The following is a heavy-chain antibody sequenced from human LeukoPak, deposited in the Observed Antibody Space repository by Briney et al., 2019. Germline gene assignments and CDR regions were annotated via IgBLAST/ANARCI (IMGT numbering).Heavy chain of an antibody. CDR2: MSYSGST. V-gene: IGHV4-59*01. CDR1: DGSISNYH. CDR3: ARGSYSNWFDP. D-gene: IGHD3-10*01. J-gene: IGHJ5*02. Sequence: SETLSLTCTVSDGSISNYHWSWIRQPPGKGLEWIGYMSYSGSTNYNPSLKSRVTISVDTSKNQFSLKLSSVTAADTAVYYCARGSYSNWFDPWGQGTLVTVSS.